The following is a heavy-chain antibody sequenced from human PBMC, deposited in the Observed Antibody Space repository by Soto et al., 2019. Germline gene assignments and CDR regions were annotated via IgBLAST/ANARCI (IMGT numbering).Heavy chain of an antibody. Sequence: QVQLVQSGAEVKKPGASVKVSCKASGYTFTSYGISWVRQAPGQGLEWMGWISAYNGNTNYAQKLQGRVTMTTDTSTSTAYMELGSLRSDDTAVYYCAREDRLWFGELSPNAFDIWGQGTMVTVSS. D-gene: IGHD3-10*01. CDR3: AREDRLWFGELSPNAFDI. J-gene: IGHJ3*02. CDR1: GYTFTSYG. CDR2: ISAYNGNT. V-gene: IGHV1-18*01.